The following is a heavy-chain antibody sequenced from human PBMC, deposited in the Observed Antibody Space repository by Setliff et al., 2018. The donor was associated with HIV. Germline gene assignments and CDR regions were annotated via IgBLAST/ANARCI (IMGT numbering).Heavy chain of an antibody. CDR3: AAGEITMVRGVIRYYYYGMYV. J-gene: IGHJ6*02. D-gene: IGHD3-10*01. Sequence: GASVKVSCKASGLTFSSSAMQWVRQARGQRLEYIGWIVVGSGDTNYSQKFQERLTITRDMSTSTAYMELNSLRSEDTAVYYCAAGEITMVRGVIRYYYYGMYVWGQGTTVTVSS. CDR2: IVVGSGDT. CDR1: GLTFSSSA. V-gene: IGHV1-58*02.